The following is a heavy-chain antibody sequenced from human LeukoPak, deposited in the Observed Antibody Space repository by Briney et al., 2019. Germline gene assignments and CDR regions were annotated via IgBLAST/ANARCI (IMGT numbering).Heavy chain of an antibody. CDR1: GGSISSYY. Sequence: SETLSLTCTVSGGSISSYYWSWIRQPPGKGLEWIGYIYYSGSTNYNPSLKSRVTISVDTSENQFSLKLSSVTAADTAVYYCARHVLSGSSALDYWGQGTLVTVSS. J-gene: IGHJ4*02. D-gene: IGHD2-2*01. CDR2: IYYSGST. CDR3: ARHVLSGSSALDY. V-gene: IGHV4-59*08.